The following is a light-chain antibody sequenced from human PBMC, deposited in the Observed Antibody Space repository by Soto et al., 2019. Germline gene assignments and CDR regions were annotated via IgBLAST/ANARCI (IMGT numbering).Light chain of an antibody. CDR2: KAS. CDR1: QTISSW. J-gene: IGKJ4*01. Sequence: DIQMTQSPSTLSGSVGDRVTINCRASQTISSWLAWYQQTTGKAPKLLIYKASSLQIGVPSRFSGSGFGTDFTLTISSLQPEDFSTYYCQQSHSNPLTFGGGTKVDIK. CDR3: QQSHSNPLT. V-gene: IGKV1-5*03.